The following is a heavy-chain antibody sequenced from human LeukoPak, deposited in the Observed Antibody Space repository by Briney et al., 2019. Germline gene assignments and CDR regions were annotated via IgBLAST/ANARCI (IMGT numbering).Heavy chain of an antibody. J-gene: IGHJ6*02. CDR1: GGSFSSIYY. V-gene: IGHV4-4*07. CDR3: ARETPLAAAGGGYYYYGMDV. Sequence: SETLSLTCAVYGGSFSSIYYWNWIRQPAGKGLEWIGRIDTSGSTNYGSSLKSRVTMSVDTSKNLFSLKLSSLTAADTAVYYCARETPLAAAGGGYYYYGMDVWGQGTTVTVSS. D-gene: IGHD6-13*01. CDR2: IDTSGST.